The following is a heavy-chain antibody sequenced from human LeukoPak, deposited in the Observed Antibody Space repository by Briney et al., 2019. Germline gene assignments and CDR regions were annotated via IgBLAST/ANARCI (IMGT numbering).Heavy chain of an antibody. Sequence: GGSLSLSCAASGFTVSSNYMTWVRQAPGKGLEWVSVIFNGGSTYYADSVKGRFTISTDNSKNELYLQMNSLRAEDTAVYYCARGLYVSGAYYNFFDHWAQGTLVTVSS. J-gene: IGHJ4*02. CDR3: ARGLYVSGAYYNFFDH. CDR1: GFTVSSNY. V-gene: IGHV3-66*01. CDR2: IFNGGST. D-gene: IGHD3-10*01.